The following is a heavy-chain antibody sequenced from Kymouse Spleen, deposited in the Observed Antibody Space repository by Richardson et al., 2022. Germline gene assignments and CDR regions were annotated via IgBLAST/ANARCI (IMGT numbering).Heavy chain of an antibody. D-gene: IGHD6-13*01. CDR3: AKEFPLPSGYSSSWIDY. J-gene: IGHJ4*02. CDR2: ISYDGSNK. CDR1: GFTFSSYG. V-gene: IGHV3-30*18. Sequence: QVQLVESGGGVVQPGRSLRLSCAASGFTFSSYGMHWVRQAPGKGLEWVAVISYDGSNKYYADSVKGRFTISRDNSKNTLYLQMNSLRAEDTAVYYCAKEFPLPSGYSSSWIDYWGQGTLVTVSS.